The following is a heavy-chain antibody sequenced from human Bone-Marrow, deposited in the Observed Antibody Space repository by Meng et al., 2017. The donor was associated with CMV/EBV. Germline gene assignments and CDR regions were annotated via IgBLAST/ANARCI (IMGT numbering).Heavy chain of an antibody. J-gene: IGHJ6*02. Sequence: GESLKISCAASGFTFTNYAMNWVRQAPGKGLEWVSAITGSGATAYYADSVKGRFTISRDNSKNTLYLQMNSLRAEDTAVHYCARDPRNTEPWKGGMDVWGQRTTVTVSS. CDR1: GFTFTNYA. CDR3: ARDPRNTEPWKGGMDV. V-gene: IGHV3-23*01. CDR2: ITGSGATA. D-gene: IGHD1-1*01.